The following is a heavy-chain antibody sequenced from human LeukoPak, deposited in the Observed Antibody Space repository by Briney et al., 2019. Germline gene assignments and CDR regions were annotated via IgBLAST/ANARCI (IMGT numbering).Heavy chain of an antibody. CDR2: IYYSGST. CDR3: ARGDYLYYFDY. V-gene: IGHV4-59*12. D-gene: IGHD4-17*01. Sequence: TSETLSLTCTVSGGSISSYYWSWIRQPPGKGLEWIGYIYYSGSTYYNPSLKSRVTISVDRSKNQFSLKLSSVTAADTAVYYCARGDYLYYFDYWGQGTLVTVSS. CDR1: GGSISSYY. J-gene: IGHJ4*02.